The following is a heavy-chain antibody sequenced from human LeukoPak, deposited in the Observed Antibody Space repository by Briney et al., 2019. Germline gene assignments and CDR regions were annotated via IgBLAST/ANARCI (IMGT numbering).Heavy chain of an antibody. CDR2: IRYDESNK. D-gene: IGHD6-19*01. V-gene: IGHV3-30*02. Sequence: GGSLRLSCAASGFIFSNYGMHWVRQAPGKGLEWVAFIRYDESNKFYADSVKGRFTISRDNSKNMLFLQMNSLRAVDTAVYYCATMQWLEGVDWFDPWGQGTLVTVSS. CDR3: ATMQWLEGVDWFDP. CDR1: GFIFSNYG. J-gene: IGHJ5*02.